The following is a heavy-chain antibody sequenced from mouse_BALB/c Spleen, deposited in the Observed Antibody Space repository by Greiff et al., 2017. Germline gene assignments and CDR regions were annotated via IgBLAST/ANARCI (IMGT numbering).Heavy chain of an antibody. D-gene: IGHD2-14*01. CDR3: ARGGTTGYDEKFDC. J-gene: IGHJ2*01. CDR1: GYTFTSYY. V-gene: IGHV1S56*01. Sequence: QVQLQQSGPELVKPGASVRISCKASGYTFTSYYIHWVKQRPGQGLEWIGWIYPGNVNTKYNEKFKGKATLTADKSSSTAYMQLSSLTSEDSAVYFCARGGTTGYDEKFDCWGQGTTLTVSS. CDR2: IYPGNVNT.